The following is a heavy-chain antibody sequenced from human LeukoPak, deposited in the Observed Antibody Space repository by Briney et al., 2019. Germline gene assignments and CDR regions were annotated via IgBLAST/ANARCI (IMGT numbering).Heavy chain of an antibody. CDR1: GYTFTGYY. J-gene: IGHJ4*02. CDR2: INPNSGGT. CDR3: ARELEGSFDY. D-gene: IGHD1-1*01. V-gene: IGHV1-2*02. Sequence: ASVNVSFKASGYTFTGYYLHWVRQAPGQGLDWMGWINPNSGGTTYAQNFKGRVTMTWDTSISTAYMELSRLRSDDTAVYYCARELEGSFDYWGQGTLVTVSS.